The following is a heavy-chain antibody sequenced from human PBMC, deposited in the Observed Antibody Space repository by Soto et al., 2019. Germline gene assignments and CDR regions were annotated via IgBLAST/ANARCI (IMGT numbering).Heavy chain of an antibody. CDR2: IYPGDSDT. J-gene: IGHJ6*02. Sequence: GESLKISCKGSGYSFTSYWIGWVRQMPGKGLEWMGIIYPGDSDTRYSPSFQGQVTISADKSISTAYLQWSSLKASDTAMYYWARHEYVFWSGSAHFATPYGMDVWGQGTTVTVSS. CDR3: ARHEYVFWSGSAHFATPYGMDV. D-gene: IGHD3-3*01. CDR1: GYSFTSYW. V-gene: IGHV5-51*01.